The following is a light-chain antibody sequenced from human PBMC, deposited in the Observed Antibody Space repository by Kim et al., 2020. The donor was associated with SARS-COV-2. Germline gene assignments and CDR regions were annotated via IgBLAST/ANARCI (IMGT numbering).Light chain of an antibody. Sequence: PGERATLSCRASQSVSSYLAWYQQKPGQAPRLLIYDASNRATGIPARFSGSGSGTDFTLTISSLEPEDFAVYYCQQRSNWPPLFTFCPGTKVDIK. CDR2: DAS. V-gene: IGKV3-11*01. CDR1: QSVSSY. J-gene: IGKJ3*01. CDR3: QQRSNWPPLFT.